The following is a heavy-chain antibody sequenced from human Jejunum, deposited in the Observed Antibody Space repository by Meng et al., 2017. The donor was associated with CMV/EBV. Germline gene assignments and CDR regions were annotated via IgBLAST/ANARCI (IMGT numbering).Heavy chain of an antibody. CDR2: ITSSSGTI. CDR1: GFTVSSYS. D-gene: IGHD3-3*01. J-gene: IGHJ4*02. CDR3: ARDADFWSGSDY. V-gene: IGHV3-48*04. Sequence: SGFTVSSYSMNWVRQAPGKGLEWVSSITSSSGTIYYADSVKGRFTIFRDNAKNSLHLQMNSLRVEDTAVYYCARDADFWSGSDYWGQGTLVTVSS.